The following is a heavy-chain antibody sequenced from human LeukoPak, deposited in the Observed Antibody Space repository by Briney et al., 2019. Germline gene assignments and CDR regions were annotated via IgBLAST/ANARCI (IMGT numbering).Heavy chain of an antibody. J-gene: IGHJ2*01. D-gene: IGHD2-21*02. V-gene: IGHV3-9*01. CDR1: GFSFGGYA. CDR2: ISWNSGDI. Sequence: GGSLRLSCAASGFSFGGYALHWVRQAPGKGLEWVASISWNSGDIVHADSVKARFTISRDNAKNSLYLQMDSLRTEDTALYYCVKSGGYATAIRYFDLWGRGTLVTASS. CDR3: VKSGGYATAIRYFDL.